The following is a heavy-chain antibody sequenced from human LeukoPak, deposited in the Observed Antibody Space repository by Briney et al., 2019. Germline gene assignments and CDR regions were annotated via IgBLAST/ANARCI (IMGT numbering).Heavy chain of an antibody. CDR3: ARGAWETAARPYSFDT. CDR2: ISGYNGDT. J-gene: IGHJ4*02. V-gene: IGHV1-18*01. Sequence: ASVKVSCKAFAFSFISFGFNWVRQAPEQGPEWMGWISGYNGDTKYAQKFQGRVTMTTDTSTSTAYMELRSLRSDDSAVYYCARGAWETAARPYSFDTWGQGTLVTVTS. D-gene: IGHD1-26*01. CDR1: AFSFISFG.